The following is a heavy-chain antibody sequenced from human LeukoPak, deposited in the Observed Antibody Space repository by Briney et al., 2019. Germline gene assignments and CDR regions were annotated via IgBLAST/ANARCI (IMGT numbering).Heavy chain of an antibody. V-gene: IGHV4-4*07. CDR3: ARPQYGSGSYYFDY. CDR2: IYTSGIT. J-gene: IGHJ4*02. Sequence: SETLSLTCTVSGGSISSYYWSWIRQPAGKGLEWIGRIYTSGITNYNPSLKSRVTMSVDTSKNQFSLKLNSVTAADTAVYYCARPQYGSGSYYFDYWGQGTLVTVSS. CDR1: GGSISSYY. D-gene: IGHD3-10*01.